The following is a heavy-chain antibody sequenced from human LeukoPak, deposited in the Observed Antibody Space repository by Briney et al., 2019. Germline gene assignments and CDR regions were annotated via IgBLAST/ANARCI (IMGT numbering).Heavy chain of an antibody. Sequence: GGSLRLSCAAAGFPFSTNAMSWVRQAPGKGLEGVGVIYSGGSTYYADSVKGGFTISRDNSKNTLYPQKNSLRAEHTAVYFCATEERLVRGDGVVYWGQGTLVTVSS. CDR3: ATEERLVRGDGVVY. D-gene: IGHD3-10*01. V-gene: IGHV3-66*01. CDR1: GFPFSTNA. CDR2: IYSGGST. J-gene: IGHJ4*02.